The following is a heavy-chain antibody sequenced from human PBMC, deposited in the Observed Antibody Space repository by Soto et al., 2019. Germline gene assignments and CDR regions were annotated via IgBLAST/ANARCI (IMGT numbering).Heavy chain of an antibody. Sequence: GESLNISCRGCGYSFTLYWISWVRQMPGKGLEWMGRIDPSDSYTNYSPSFQGHVTISADKSISTAYLQWSSLKASDTAMYYCARHPDFWTYYYYGMDVWGQGTTVTVSS. V-gene: IGHV5-10-1*01. J-gene: IGHJ6*02. CDR1: GYSFTLYW. CDR3: ARHPDFWTYYYYGMDV. D-gene: IGHD3-3*01. CDR2: IDPSDSYT.